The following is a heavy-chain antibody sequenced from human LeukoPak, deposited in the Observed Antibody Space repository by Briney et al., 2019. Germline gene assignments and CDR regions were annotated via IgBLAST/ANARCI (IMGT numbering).Heavy chain of an antibody. D-gene: IGHD4-17*01. CDR1: GFTFDDYA. CDR2: INWNSGNI. CDR3: ARALKAYAYYLDS. J-gene: IGHJ4*02. Sequence: GGSLRLSCAASGFTFDDYAMHWVRQAPGKGLEWVSAINWNSGNIGYADSVKGRFTISRDNAKNSLYLQMNTLRVEDTAVYYCARALKAYAYYLDSWGQGTLVTVFS. V-gene: IGHV3-9*01.